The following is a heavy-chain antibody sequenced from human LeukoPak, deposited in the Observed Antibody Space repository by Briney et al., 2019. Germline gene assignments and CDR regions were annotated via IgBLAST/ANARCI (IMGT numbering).Heavy chain of an antibody. CDR2: IIPIFGTA. CDR1: GGTFISYA. CDR3: ARDLSPYSSGWYYYYGMDV. J-gene: IGHJ6*02. Sequence: SVKVSCKASGGTFISYAISWVRQAPGQGLEWMGGIIPIFGTANYAQKFQGRVTITADESTSTAYMELSSLRSEDTAVYYCARDLSPYSSGWYYYYGMDVWGQGTTVTVSS. V-gene: IGHV1-69*01. D-gene: IGHD6-19*01.